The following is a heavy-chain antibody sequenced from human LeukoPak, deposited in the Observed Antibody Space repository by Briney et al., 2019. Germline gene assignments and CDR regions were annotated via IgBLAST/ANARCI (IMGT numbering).Heavy chain of an antibody. CDR2: IYYSGST. V-gene: IGHV4-59*01. CDR1: GGSINSYY. J-gene: IGHJ5*02. D-gene: IGHD6-19*01. Sequence: SETLSLTCTVSGGSINSYYWSWIRQPPGKGLEWIGYIYYSGSTNYNPSLKSRVTISVDTSKNQFSLKLSSVTAADTAVYYCARVAGHRGWFDPWGQGTLVTVSS. CDR3: ARVAGHRGWFDP.